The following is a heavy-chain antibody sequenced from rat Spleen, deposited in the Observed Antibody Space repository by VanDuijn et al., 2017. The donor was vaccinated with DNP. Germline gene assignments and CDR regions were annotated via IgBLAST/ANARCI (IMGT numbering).Heavy chain of an antibody. CDR2: ISSGGNT. Sequence: QVQLKESGPGMVQPSQTLSLTCTVSGFSLTDYSVHWVRQPPGKGLEWIAAISSGGNTYYNSPLKSRLSINRDTSKTQVVLTMNSLQTEDTAIYFCTRDPNWYYFDYWGQGVKVTVSA. CDR1: GFSLTDYS. CDR3: TRDPNWYYFDY. J-gene: IGHJ2*01. D-gene: IGHD5-1*01. V-gene: IGHV2-19*01.